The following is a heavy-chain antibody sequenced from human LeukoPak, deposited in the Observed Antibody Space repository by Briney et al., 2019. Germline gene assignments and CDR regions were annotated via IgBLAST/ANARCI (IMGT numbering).Heavy chain of an antibody. V-gene: IGHV4-59*01. CDR1: GGSISSYY. Sequence: SETLSLTCTVSGGSISSYYWSWIRQPPGKGLEWIGNIYYSGSTNYNPSLKSRVTISVDTSKNQFSLKLSSVTASDTAVYYCARSSGECDSYGCYYYYGMDVWGQGTTVTVSS. D-gene: IGHD5-18*01. CDR2: IYYSGST. J-gene: IGHJ6*02. CDR3: ARSSGECDSYGCYYYYGMDV.